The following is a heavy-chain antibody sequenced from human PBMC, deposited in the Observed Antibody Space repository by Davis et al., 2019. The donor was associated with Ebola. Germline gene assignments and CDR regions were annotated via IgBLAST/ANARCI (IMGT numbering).Heavy chain of an antibody. Sequence: PGGSLRLSCAASGFSFSSYAMYWVRQAPGKGLVWVGDISYNGNNKDYAHSVRGRFTISRDNSKNTLFLQMNSLRAEDTAVYYCAKVLGYYGSGSYSSYYYGMDVWGQGTTVTVSS. CDR2: ISYNGNNK. D-gene: IGHD3-10*01. J-gene: IGHJ6*02. CDR1: GFSFSSYA. CDR3: AKVLGYYGSGSYSSYYYGMDV. V-gene: IGHV3-30-3*01.